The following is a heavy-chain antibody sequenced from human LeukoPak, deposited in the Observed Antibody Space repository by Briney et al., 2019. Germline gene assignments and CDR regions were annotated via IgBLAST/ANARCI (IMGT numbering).Heavy chain of an antibody. CDR3: ARESLTWLQSRTSWFDP. CDR2: IYYSGST. D-gene: IGHD5-24*01. CDR1: GGSISSSTYF. J-gene: IGHJ5*02. Sequence: SGTLSLTCTVSGGSISSSTYFWGWIRQPPGKGPEWIGTIYYSGSTYYNPSLKSRVTISVDSSKNQFSLRLSSVTAADTAVYYCARESLTWLQSRTSWFDPWGQGTLVTVSS. V-gene: IGHV4-39*07.